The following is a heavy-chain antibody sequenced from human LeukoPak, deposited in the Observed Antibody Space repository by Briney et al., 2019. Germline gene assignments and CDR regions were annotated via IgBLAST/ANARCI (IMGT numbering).Heavy chain of an antibody. V-gene: IGHV4-39*07. D-gene: IGHD2-2*01. CDR1: GGSISSSSYY. Sequence: SETLSLTCTVSGGSISSSSYYWGWIRQPPGKGLEWIGEIYHSGTTNYNPSLKSRVTISIDTSRNQFSLRLTSVTAADTAVYYCANKVYCSTTSCYHAGYWGQGTLVTVSS. CDR2: IYHSGTT. CDR3: ANKVYCSTTSCYHAGY. J-gene: IGHJ4*02.